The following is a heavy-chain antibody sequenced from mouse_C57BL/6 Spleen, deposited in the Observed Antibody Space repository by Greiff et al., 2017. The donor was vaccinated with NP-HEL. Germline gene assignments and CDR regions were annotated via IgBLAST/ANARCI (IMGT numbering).Heavy chain of an antibody. Sequence: QVQLQQPGAELVKPGASVKMSCKASGYTFTSYWITWVKQRPGQGLEWIGDIYPGSGSTNYNEKFKSRATLTVDTSSSTAYMQLSSLTSEDSAVYYCAREGDFTTYYFDYWGQGTTLTVSS. D-gene: IGHD5-5*01. CDR2: IYPGSGST. CDR1: GYTFTSYW. J-gene: IGHJ2*01. CDR3: AREGDFTTYYFDY. V-gene: IGHV1-55*01.